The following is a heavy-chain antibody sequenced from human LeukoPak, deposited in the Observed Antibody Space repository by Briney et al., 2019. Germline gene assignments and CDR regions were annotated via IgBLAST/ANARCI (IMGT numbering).Heavy chain of an antibody. J-gene: IGHJ5*02. CDR3: ARDHGGSYVGRGWFDP. D-gene: IGHD1-26*01. CDR1: GGSISSGDYY. Sequence: PSETLSLTCTVSGGSISSGDYYWSWIRQPPGKGLEWIGYIYYSGSTYYNPSLKSRVTISVDTSKNQFSLKLSSVTAADTAVYYRARDHGGSYVGRGWFDPWGQGTLATVSS. CDR2: IYYSGST. V-gene: IGHV4-30-4*08.